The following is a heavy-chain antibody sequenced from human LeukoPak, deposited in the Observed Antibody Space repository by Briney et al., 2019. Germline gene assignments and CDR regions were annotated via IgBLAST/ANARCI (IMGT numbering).Heavy chain of an antibody. CDR3: ARESQACGFDT. Sequence: PGGSRRLSYAASGFTFSSYDMHWVRQATGKGLEWVSAIGTAGDTYYPGSVKGRFTISRDNAKNSLHLQMNSLRAEDTALYYCARESQACGFDTWGQGTLVTVSS. V-gene: IGHV3-13*04. D-gene: IGHD2-21*01. CDR2: IGTAGDT. J-gene: IGHJ5*02. CDR1: GFTFSSYD.